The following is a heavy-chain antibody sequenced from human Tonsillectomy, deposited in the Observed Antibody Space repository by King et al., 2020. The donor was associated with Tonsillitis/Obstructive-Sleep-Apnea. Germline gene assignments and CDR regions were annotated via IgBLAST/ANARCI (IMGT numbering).Heavy chain of an antibody. Sequence: VQLVESGGGLVQPGGSLKLSCAASGFTFSGSAMHWVRQASGKGLEWVGRIRSKANSYATAYAGSVKGRLTISRDDSKNTAYLQMNSLKTEDTAVYYCTRHKLGYCSSTSCYAFDIWGQGTMVTVSS. CDR3: TRHKLGYCSSTSCYAFDI. V-gene: IGHV3-73*01. CDR2: IRSKANSYAT. CDR1: GFTFSGSA. J-gene: IGHJ3*02. D-gene: IGHD2-2*01.